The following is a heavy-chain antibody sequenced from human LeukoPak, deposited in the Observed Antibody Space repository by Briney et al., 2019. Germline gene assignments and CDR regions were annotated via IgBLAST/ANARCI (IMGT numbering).Heavy chain of an antibody. CDR2: ISYDGSNK. Sequence: GGSLRLSCAASGFTFSSYGMHWVRQAPGKGLEWVAVISYDGSNKYYADSVKGRFTISRDNSKNTLYLQMNSLRAEDTAVYYCATLPTVKSYYYYYYGMDVWGQGTTVTVSS. CDR1: GFTFSSYG. CDR3: ATLPTVKSYYYYYYGMDV. V-gene: IGHV3-30*03. J-gene: IGHJ6*02.